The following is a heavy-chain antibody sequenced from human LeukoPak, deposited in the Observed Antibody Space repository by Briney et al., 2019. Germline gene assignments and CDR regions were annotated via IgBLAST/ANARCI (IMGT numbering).Heavy chain of an antibody. J-gene: IGHJ4*02. D-gene: IGHD3-3*01. CDR1: GFTFSDYY. CDR2: ISSSGSTI. CDR3: ARASSRTVLRFLEWLLDY. Sequence: PGGSLRLSCAASGFTFSDYYMSWIRQAPGKGLEWVSYISSSGSTIYYADSVKGRFTISRDNAKNSLYPQMNSLRAEDTAVYYCARASSRTVLRFLEWLLDYWGQGTLVTVSS. V-gene: IGHV3-11*04.